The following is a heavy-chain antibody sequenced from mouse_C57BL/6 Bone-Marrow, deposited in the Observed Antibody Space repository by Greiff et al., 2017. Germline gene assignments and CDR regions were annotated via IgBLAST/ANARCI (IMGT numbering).Heavy chain of an antibody. J-gene: IGHJ4*01. CDR2: IHPNSGST. D-gene: IGHD1-1*01. V-gene: IGHV1-64*01. CDR3: ARWNYYGSRGY. CDR1: GYTFTSYW. Sequence: QVQLQQSGAELVKPGASVKLSCKASGYTFTSYWMHWVKQRPGQGLEWIGMIHPNSGSTNYNEKFKSKATLTVDKSSSTAYMQLSSLTSEDSAVYYCARWNYYGSRGYWGQGTSVTVSS.